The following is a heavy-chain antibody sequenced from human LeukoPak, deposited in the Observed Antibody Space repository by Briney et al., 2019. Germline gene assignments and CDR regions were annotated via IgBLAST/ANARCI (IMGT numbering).Heavy chain of an antibody. D-gene: IGHD6-19*01. CDR1: GFTFSSYA. CDR3: ARAVAGTPWIYFDY. V-gene: IGHV3-30*04. Sequence: GGSLRLSCAASGFTFSSYAMHWVRQAPGKGLEWVAVISYDGSNKYYADSVKGRLTISRDNSKNTLYLQMNSLRAEDTAVYYCARAVAGTPWIYFDYWGQGTLVTVSS. J-gene: IGHJ4*02. CDR2: ISYDGSNK.